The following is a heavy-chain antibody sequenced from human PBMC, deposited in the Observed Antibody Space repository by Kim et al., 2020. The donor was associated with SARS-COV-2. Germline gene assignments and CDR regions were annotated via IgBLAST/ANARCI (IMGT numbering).Heavy chain of an antibody. V-gene: IGHV3-23*01. CDR1: GFTFSSYA. CDR3: ARRVEKHYFDF. D-gene: IGHD1-1*01. CDR2: ISGDGGDT. Sequence: GGSLRLSCAASGFTFSSYAMSWVRQAPGKGLEWVSTISGDGGDTYSADSVKGRLTISRDNSKSTLYLQMNSLRAEDTAVYYCARRVEKHYFDFWGQGTLVTVSS. J-gene: IGHJ4*02.